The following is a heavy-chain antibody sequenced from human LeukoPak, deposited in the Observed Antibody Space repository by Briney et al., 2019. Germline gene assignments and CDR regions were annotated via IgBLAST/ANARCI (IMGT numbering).Heavy chain of an antibody. CDR1: GFTFSRYD. Sequence: GGSLRLSCAASGFTFSRYDMHWVRQAPGKGLEWVAVISDNGSNKDYSDAVKGRFTISRDNSKNTLFIQMNSLRAEDTAVYYCAKGLISGSSLGGGYWGQGTLVTVSS. CDR3: AKGLISGSSLGGGY. V-gene: IGHV3-30-3*01. J-gene: IGHJ4*02. CDR2: ISDNGSNK. D-gene: IGHD1-26*01.